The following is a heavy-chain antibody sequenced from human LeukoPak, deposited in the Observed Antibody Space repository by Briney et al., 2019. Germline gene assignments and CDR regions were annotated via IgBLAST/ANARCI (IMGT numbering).Heavy chain of an antibody. J-gene: IGHJ5*02. CDR1: GDSINSRSYY. V-gene: IGHV4-39*01. Sequence: PSETLSLTCAVSGDSINSRSYYWAWIRQTPGKGPEWIGNVYYDGTTYYNPSLKSRVSISVHTSRKQFALNLYSMTAADTAVYYCVRQRLWSDLWGQGALVIVSS. D-gene: IGHD3-10*01. CDR3: VRQRLWSDL. CDR2: VYYDGTT.